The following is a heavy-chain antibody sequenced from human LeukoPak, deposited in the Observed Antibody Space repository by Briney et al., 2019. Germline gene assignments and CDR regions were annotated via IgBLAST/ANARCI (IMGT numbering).Heavy chain of an antibody. CDR1: GGSIGSNY. V-gene: IGHV4-59*08. D-gene: IGHD6-19*01. CDR2: IYYTGAT. Sequence: SETLSLTCTVSGGSIGSNYWTWIRQPPGKGLEYIGYIYYTGATNYNPSLKSRVTISVDTSKNQFSLKMTSVTAADTAVYFCAKYGNSGWVIDNWGQGTLVTASS. J-gene: IGHJ4*02. CDR3: AKYGNSGWVIDN.